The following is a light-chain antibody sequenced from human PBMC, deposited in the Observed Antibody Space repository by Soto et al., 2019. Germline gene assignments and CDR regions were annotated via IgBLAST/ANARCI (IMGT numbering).Light chain of an antibody. J-gene: IGKJ4*01. V-gene: IGKV3-20*01. CDR2: DVS. CDR3: QHYGDSPS. CDR1: QSVSSSS. Sequence: EIVLTQSPGTLSLSPGERATLSCRASQSVSSSSLAWYQQKPGQAPRLLMNDVSTRVTGFPDRFSGSGSETDFTLTISRLEPEDFAVYYCQHYGDSPSFGGGTKVDIK.